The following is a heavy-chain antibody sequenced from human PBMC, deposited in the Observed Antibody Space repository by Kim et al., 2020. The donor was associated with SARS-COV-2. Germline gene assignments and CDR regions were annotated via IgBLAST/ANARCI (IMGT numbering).Heavy chain of an antibody. J-gene: IGHJ5*02. CDR3: ARKTGIAVAGTGLSVWFDP. CDR1: GGSISSSSYY. Sequence: SETLSLTCTVSGGSISSSSYYWGWIRQPPGKGLEWIGSIYYSGSTYYNPSLKSRVTISVDTSKNQFSLKLSSVTAADTAVYYCARKTGIAVAGTGLSVWFDPWGQGTLVTVSS. CDR2: IYYSGST. V-gene: IGHV4-39*01. D-gene: IGHD6-19*01.